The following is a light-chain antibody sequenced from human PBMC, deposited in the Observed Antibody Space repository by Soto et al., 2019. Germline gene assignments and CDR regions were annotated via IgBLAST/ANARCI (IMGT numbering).Light chain of an antibody. CDR2: ATS. V-gene: IGKV3D-20*02. CDR1: QSVISTY. CDR3: QQRSNWRWLT. J-gene: IGKJ4*01. Sequence: EIVLTQSPGTLSLSPGERATLSCRASQSVISTYFAGYQHKPGQAPRLLIYATSTRATGVPDRFSGSGSGTDFTLTISRLEPEDFAVYYCQQRSNWRWLTFGGGTKVEIK.